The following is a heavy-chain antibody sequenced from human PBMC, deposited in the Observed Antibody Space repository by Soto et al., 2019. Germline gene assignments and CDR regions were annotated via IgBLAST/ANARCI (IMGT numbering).Heavy chain of an antibody. V-gene: IGHV4-39*01. CDR2: IAYNGVP. CDR1: GCQIFRSGGY. D-gene: IGHD2-15*01. Sequence: PLETLSITCTVSGCQIFRSGGYWRWLRPPPGRGLESIGNIAYNGVPYSNPSLKSRVNISRHTSKNQFSLKLTSVTAADTALYYCGKVLVGATGHTDSDSWGPGTLVTVSS. J-gene: IGHJ4*02. CDR3: GKVLVGATGHTDSDS.